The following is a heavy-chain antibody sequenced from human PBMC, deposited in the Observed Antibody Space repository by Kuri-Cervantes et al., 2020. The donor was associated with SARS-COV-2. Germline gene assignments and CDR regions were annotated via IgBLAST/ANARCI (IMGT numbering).Heavy chain of an antibody. J-gene: IGHJ4*02. V-gene: IGHV3-33*01. CDR2: IWYDGTDK. D-gene: IGHD3-10*01. CDR3: ARGELWLGESSQYFDF. Sequence: GESLKISCEASGFTFSHYGMHWVRQAPGKGLEWVAVIWYDGTDKYYADSVEGRFTISRDNYKNTVYLQMNTLRVEDTAVYYCARGELWLGESSQYFDFWGQGTLVTVSS. CDR1: GFTFSHYG.